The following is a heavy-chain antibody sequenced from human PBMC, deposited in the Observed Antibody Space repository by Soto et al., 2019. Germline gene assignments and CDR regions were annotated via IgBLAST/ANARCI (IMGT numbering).Heavy chain of an antibody. D-gene: IGHD3-10*01. CDR1: GGSFSGYY. V-gene: IGHV4-34*01. CDR2: INHSGST. J-gene: IGHJ5*02. Sequence: SETLSLTCAVYGGSFSGYYWSWIRQPPGKGLEWIGEINHSGSTNYNPSLKSRVTISVDTSKNQFSLKLSSVTAADTAVYYCARGRAYYYGSGSYSPVWFDPWGQGTLVTLSS. CDR3: ARGRAYYYGSGSYSPVWFDP.